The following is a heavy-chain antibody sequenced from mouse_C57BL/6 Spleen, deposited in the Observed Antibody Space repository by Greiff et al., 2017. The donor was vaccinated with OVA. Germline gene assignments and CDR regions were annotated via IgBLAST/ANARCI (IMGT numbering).Heavy chain of an antibody. J-gene: IGHJ1*03. CDR3: ASGTTVVVDWYFDV. D-gene: IGHD1-1*01. Sequence: VQLQQPGAELVKPGASVKMSCKASGYTFTSYWITWVKQRPGQGLEWIGDIYPGSGSTNYNEKFKSKATLTVDTSSSTAYMQLGSLTSEDSAVYYCASGTTVVVDWYFDVWGTGTTVTVSS. V-gene: IGHV1-55*01. CDR1: GYTFTSYW. CDR2: IYPGSGST.